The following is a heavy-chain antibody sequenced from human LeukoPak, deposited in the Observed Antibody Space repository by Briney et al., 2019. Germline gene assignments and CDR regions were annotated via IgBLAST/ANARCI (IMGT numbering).Heavy chain of an antibody. CDR3: ARAVAGTPIDY. CDR2: IKQDGNEK. J-gene: IGHJ4*02. D-gene: IGHD6-19*01. CDR1: GFTLSSFW. V-gene: IGHV3-7*02. Sequence: GGSLRLSCAASGFTLSSFWMSWVRQAPGKGLEWVANIKQDGNEKYYADSVKGRFTISRDNAQNSLYLQMNSLRAEDTAVYYCARAVAGTPIDYWGQGTLVTVSS.